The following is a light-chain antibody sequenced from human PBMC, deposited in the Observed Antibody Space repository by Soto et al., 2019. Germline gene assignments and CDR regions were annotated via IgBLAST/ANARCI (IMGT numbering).Light chain of an antibody. V-gene: IGKV3-15*01. CDR2: GES. CDR3: QQYNNWPLT. Sequence: EIVMTQSPATLSLSPGERATLSCRASQSVRSHLAWFQQRPGQAPRLLIFGESTRATGVPARFSGSGSGTEFTLIISSLKSEDFAVYYCQQYNNWPLTFGGGTKVEIK. J-gene: IGKJ4*01. CDR1: QSVRSH.